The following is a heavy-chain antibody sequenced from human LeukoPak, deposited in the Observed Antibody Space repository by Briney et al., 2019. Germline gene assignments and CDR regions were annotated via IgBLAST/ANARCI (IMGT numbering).Heavy chain of an antibody. CDR1: GFTVSSNY. Sequence: GGSLRLSCAASGFTVSSNYMSWVRQAPGKGQEWVSVIYSGGSTYYADSVKGRFTISRDNSKNTLYLQMNSLRAEDTAVYYCAREGHGDHYYFDYWGQGTLVTVSS. D-gene: IGHD4-17*01. J-gene: IGHJ4*02. CDR2: IYSGGST. V-gene: IGHV3-53*01. CDR3: AREGHGDHYYFDY.